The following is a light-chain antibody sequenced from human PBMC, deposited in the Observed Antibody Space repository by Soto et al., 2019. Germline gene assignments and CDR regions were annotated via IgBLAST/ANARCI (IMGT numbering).Light chain of an antibody. CDR2: AAS. V-gene: IGKV1-39*01. CDR3: QQSYSTPQIT. J-gene: IGKJ3*01. Sequence: DFQMTQSPSSLSASVGDTVTITCRASQDIGTFLNWYQQKPGKAPKLLIYAASDLLSGVSSRFSGSGSGTDFTLTTSSLQPEDFATYYCQQSYSTPQITFGPGTKVDMK. CDR1: QDIGTF.